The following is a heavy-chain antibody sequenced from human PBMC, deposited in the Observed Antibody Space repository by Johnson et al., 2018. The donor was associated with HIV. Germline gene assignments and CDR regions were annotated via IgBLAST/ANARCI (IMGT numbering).Heavy chain of an antibody. Sequence: EVQLVESGGGLVKPGGSLRLSCAASGFTFSNAWMSWVRQAPGKGLEWVGRIKSKTDGGTTDYASPVKGRFTISRDDSKNPLDLQMNSLRAEDTSVYYCARVEHSSGSYLAAFDIWGQGTMVTVSS. CDR3: ARVEHSSGSYLAAFDI. D-gene: IGHD1-26*01. CDR2: IKSKTDGGTT. CDR1: GFTFSNAW. V-gene: IGHV3-15*01. J-gene: IGHJ3*02.